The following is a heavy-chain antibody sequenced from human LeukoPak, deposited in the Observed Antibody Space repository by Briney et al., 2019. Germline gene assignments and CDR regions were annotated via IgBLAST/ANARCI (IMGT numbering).Heavy chain of an antibody. V-gene: IGHV3-11*04. CDR3: AELGITMIGGV. D-gene: IGHD3-10*02. J-gene: IGHJ6*04. CDR1: GFTFSDYY. Sequence: GGSLRLSCAASGFTFSDYYMSWIRQAPGKGLEWVSYIGSSATTIYYADAVKGRFTISRDNAKNSLYLQMNSLRAEDTAVYYCAELGITMIGGVWGKGTTVTISS. CDR2: IGSSATTI.